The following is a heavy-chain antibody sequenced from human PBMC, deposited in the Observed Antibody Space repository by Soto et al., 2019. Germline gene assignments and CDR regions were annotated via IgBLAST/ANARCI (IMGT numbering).Heavy chain of an antibody. CDR1: GFTFSSYA. CDR3: AKDENYGDYYYYYMDV. J-gene: IGHJ6*03. D-gene: IGHD4-17*01. Sequence: EVQLLESGGGLVQPGGSLRLSCAASGFTFSSYAMSWVRQAPGKGLEWVSAISGSGVSTYYEDSVKGRFTISRDKSKNTLYLKMNSLRAEDTAVYYCAKDENYGDYYYYYMDVWGKGTTVTVSS. V-gene: IGHV3-23*01. CDR2: ISGSGVST.